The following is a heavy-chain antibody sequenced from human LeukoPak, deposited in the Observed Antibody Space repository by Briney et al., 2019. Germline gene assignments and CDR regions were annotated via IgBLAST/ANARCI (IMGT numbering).Heavy chain of an antibody. CDR2: ISASGGSI. J-gene: IGHJ6*03. CDR3: AELGITMIGGV. CDR1: GFIFSDYY. V-gene: IGHV3-11*04. D-gene: IGHD3-10*02. Sequence: PGGSLRLSCTASGFIFSDYYMSWIRQAPGKGLEWISDISASGGSICYADSVKGRFTISRDSAKNSLYLQMNSLRAEDTAVYYCAELGITMIGGVWGKGTTVT.